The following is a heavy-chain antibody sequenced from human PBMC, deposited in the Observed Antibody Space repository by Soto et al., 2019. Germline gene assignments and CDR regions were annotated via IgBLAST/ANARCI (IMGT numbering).Heavy chain of an antibody. J-gene: IGHJ4*02. CDR3: VREDWHRFDS. V-gene: IGHV3-7*01. D-gene: IGHD2-21*01. Sequence: EVQLVESGGRLVQPGXSLRLSCAASGFMFSAYWMSWVRQDPGKGLEWVATISGGASDKFYVDSVKGRFTISRDDSKNTLYLQMNSLRDEDTAVYYCVREDWHRFDSWGQGTLVTVSS. CDR2: ISGGASDK. CDR1: GFMFSAYW.